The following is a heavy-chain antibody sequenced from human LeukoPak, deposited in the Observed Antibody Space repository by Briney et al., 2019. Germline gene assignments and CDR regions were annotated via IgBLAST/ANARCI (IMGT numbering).Heavy chain of an antibody. CDR2: IYHSGST. J-gene: IGHJ3*02. D-gene: IGHD3-16*01. V-gene: IGHV4-38-2*02. Sequence: PSETLSLTCTVSGYSISSGYYWGWIRQPPGKGLEWIGSIYHSGSTYYNPSLKSRVTISVDTSKNQFSLKLSSVTAADTAVYYCARDSFSPDAFDIWGQGTMVTVSS. CDR1: GYSISSGYY. CDR3: ARDSFSPDAFDI.